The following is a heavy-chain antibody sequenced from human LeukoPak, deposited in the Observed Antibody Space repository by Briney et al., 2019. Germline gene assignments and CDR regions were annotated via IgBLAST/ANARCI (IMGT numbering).Heavy chain of an antibody. Sequence: GGSLRLSCAASGFTFSSHGMHWVRQAPGKGLEWVAVIWYDGSNKYYADSVKGRFTISRDNSKNTLYLQMNSLRAEDTAAYYCARDSHDFWSGYNSYYYYGMDVWGQGTTVTVSS. D-gene: IGHD3-3*01. CDR1: GFTFSSHG. V-gene: IGHV3-33*01. J-gene: IGHJ6*02. CDR2: IWYDGSNK. CDR3: ARDSHDFWSGYNSYYYYGMDV.